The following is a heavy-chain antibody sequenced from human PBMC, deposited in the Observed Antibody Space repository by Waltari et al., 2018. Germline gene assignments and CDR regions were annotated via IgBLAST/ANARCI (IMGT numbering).Heavy chain of an antibody. J-gene: IGHJ5*02. V-gene: IGHV4-39*01. Sequence: QLQLQESGPGLVKPSETLSLTCTVSGGSISSSSYYWGWIRQPPGKGLEWIGSIYYSGRTYYNPSLKSRVTISVDTSKNQFSLKLSSVTAADTAVYYCARLGDYYDSSGYYPYNWFDPWGQGTLVTVSS. CDR2: IYYSGRT. CDR1: GGSISSSSYY. D-gene: IGHD3-22*01. CDR3: ARLGDYYDSSGYYPYNWFDP.